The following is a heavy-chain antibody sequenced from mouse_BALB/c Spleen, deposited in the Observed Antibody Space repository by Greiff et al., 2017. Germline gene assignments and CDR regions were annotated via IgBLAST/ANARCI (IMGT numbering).Heavy chain of an antibody. CDR1: GFTFTDYY. CDR2: IRNKANGYTT. Sequence: EVQGVESGGGLVQPGGSLRLSCATSGFTFTDYYMSWVRQHPGKALEWLGFIRNKANGYTTEYSASVKGRFTISRDNSQSILYLQMNTLRAEDSATYYCARDRYDDYWGQGTTLTVSS. D-gene: IGHD2-14*01. J-gene: IGHJ2*01. CDR3: ARDRYDDY. V-gene: IGHV7-3*02.